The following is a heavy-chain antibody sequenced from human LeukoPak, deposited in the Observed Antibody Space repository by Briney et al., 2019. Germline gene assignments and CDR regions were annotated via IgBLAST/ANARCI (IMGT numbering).Heavy chain of an antibody. V-gene: IGHV4-34*01. CDR1: GGSFSGYY. Sequence: SETLSLTCAVYGGSFSGYYWGWIRQPPGKGLEWIGEINHSGSTNYNPSLKSRVTISVDTSKNQFSLKLSSVTAADTAVYYCASAVAGGVVFYWGQGTLVTVSS. J-gene: IGHJ4*02. CDR2: INHSGST. CDR3: ASAVAGGVVFY. D-gene: IGHD6-19*01.